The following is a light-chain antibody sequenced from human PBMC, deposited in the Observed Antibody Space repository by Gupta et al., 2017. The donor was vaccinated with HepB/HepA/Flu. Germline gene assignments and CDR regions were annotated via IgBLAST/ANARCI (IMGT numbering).Light chain of an antibody. CDR1: QSLLHSNGYNS. CDR3: MQSLQTPLT. J-gene: IGKJ4*01. CDR2: LGS. Sequence: DIVMSQSPVSLPVTPGEPASISCRSGQSLLHSNGYNSVDWYLQKPGQSPQLLINLGSNRASGVPDRFSGSGSGTDFTLKISRVEAEDVGVYYCMQSLQTPLTFGGGTKVEIK. V-gene: IGKV2-28*01.